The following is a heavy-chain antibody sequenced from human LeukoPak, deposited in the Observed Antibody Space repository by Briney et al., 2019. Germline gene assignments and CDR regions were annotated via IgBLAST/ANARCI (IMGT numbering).Heavy chain of an antibody. Sequence: PGGSLRLSCAASGFTFSSYAMHWVRQAPGKGLEWVAVISYDGSNKYYADSVKGRFTISRDNSKNTLYLQMNSLRAEDAAVYYCARGPTGTTSGYFAYWGRGTLVTVSS. D-gene: IGHD1-7*01. CDR1: GFTFSSYA. CDR2: ISYDGSNK. V-gene: IGHV3-30-3*01. CDR3: ARGPTGTTSGYFAY. J-gene: IGHJ4*02.